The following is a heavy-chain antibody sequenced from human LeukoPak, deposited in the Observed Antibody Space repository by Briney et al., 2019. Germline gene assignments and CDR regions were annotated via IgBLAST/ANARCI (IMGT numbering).Heavy chain of an antibody. J-gene: IGHJ4*02. CDR3: ARLLPAVTTRYFDY. V-gene: IGHV4-59*01. CDR1: GGSLSSYY. Sequence: PSETLSLTCTVSGGSLSSYYWSWIRQPPGKGLEWIGYIYYSGSTNYNPSLKSRVTISVDTSKNQFSLKLSSVTAADTAVYYCARLLPAVTTRYFDYWGQGTLVTVSS. CDR2: IYYSGST. D-gene: IGHD4-17*01.